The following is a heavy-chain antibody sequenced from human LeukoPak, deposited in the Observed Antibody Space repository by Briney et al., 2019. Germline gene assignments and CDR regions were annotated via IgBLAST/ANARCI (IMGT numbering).Heavy chain of an antibody. V-gene: IGHV3-30-3*01. CDR2: ISYDGSNK. D-gene: IGHD3-16*01. CDR1: GFTFSSYA. Sequence: GGSLRLSCAASGFTFSSYAMHWVRQAPGKGLEWVAVISYDGSNKYYADSVKGRFTISRDNSKNTLYLQMNSLRAEDTAVYFCAFNLRGTSPPDYFDYWGQGTLVTVSS. CDR3: AFNLRGTSPPDYFDY. J-gene: IGHJ4*02.